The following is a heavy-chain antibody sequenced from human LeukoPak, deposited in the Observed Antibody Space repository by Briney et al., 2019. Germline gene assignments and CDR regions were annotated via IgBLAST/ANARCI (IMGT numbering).Heavy chain of an antibody. Sequence: PSETLSLTCTVSGGSISSYYWSWIRQPPGKGLEWIGSIYYSGSTYYNPSLKSRVTISVDTSKNQFSLRLSSVTAADTAVYFCARHAVAGTNFQHWGQGTLVTVSS. J-gene: IGHJ1*01. CDR2: IYYSGST. CDR3: ARHAVAGTNFQH. D-gene: IGHD6-19*01. CDR1: GGSISSYY. V-gene: IGHV4-39*01.